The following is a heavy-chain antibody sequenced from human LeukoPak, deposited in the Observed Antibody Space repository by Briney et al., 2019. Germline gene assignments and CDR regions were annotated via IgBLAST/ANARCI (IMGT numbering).Heavy chain of an antibody. CDR2: IYYSGST. CDR1: GGSISSSSYY. J-gene: IGHJ3*02. D-gene: IGHD6-19*01. CDR3: ARGAGQWLSTRGELNAFDI. Sequence: SETLSLTCTVSGGSISSSSYYWGWIRQPPGKGLEWIGSIYYSGSTYYNPSLKSRVTISVDTSKNQFSLKLSSVTPEDTAVYYCARGAGQWLSTRGELNAFDIWGQGTMVTVSS. V-gene: IGHV4-39*07.